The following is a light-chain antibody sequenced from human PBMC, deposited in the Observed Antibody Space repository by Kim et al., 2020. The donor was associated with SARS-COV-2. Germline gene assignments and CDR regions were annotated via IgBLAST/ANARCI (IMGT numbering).Light chain of an antibody. V-gene: IGLV7-46*01. CDR3: LLHYSGTWM. Sequence: PGGTVTLTCTSNPGAVNAAHFPYWFQQKPGRAPRALIRDTSNRRPWTPGRFSGSLVGGRAALTLSGAQAEDEADYYCLLHYSGTWMFGGGTQLTVL. CDR2: DTS. CDR1: PGAVNAAHF. J-gene: IGLJ3*02.